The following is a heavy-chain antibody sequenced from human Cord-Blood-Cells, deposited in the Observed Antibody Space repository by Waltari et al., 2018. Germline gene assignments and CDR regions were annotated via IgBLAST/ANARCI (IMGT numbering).Heavy chain of an antibody. J-gene: IGHJ6*03. D-gene: IGHD3-3*01. CDR3: ARGRVTYYDFWSGGYYYYYYMDV. V-gene: IGHV4-34*01. CDR2: INHSGST. CDR1: GGSFSGYY. Sequence: QVQLQQWGAGLLKPSETLSLTCAVYGGSFSGYYWSWIRQPPGTGLELIGEINHSGSTNYNPSLKSRVTISVDTSKNQFSLKLSSVTAADTAVYYCARGRVTYYDFWSGGYYYYYYMDVWGKGTTVTVSS.